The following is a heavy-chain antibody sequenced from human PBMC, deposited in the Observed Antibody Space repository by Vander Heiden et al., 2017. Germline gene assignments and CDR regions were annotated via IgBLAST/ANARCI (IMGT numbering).Heavy chain of an antibody. J-gene: IGHJ4*02. D-gene: IGHD2-2*01. CDR2: IKKDGSEK. CDR1: GFTFSSYW. Sequence: EVQLVESGGGLVQPGGSLRLSCAASGFTFSSYWMSWVRQAPGKGLEWVANIKKDGSEKYDVDSVKGRFTISRDKAKTSLYLQMKRLRAEDTAVDDCARESTGSDYWCQGTMVTVSS. CDR3: ARESTGSDY. V-gene: IGHV3-7*01.